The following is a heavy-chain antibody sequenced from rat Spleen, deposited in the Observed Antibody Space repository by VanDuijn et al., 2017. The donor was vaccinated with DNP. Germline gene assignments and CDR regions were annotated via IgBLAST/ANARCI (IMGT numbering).Heavy chain of an antibody. CDR2: ISTSGGST. CDR1: GFTFSNYG. Sequence: EVQLVESGGGLVQPGRSLKLSCAASGFTFSNYGMAWVRQAPKKGLEWVATISTSGGSTYYRDSVKGRFTISRDNAKSTLYLQMDSLRSEDTATYYCTTEGVITMMVIPYWYFDFWGPGTMVTVSS. V-gene: IGHV5-27*01. CDR3: TTEGVITMMVIPYWYFDF. D-gene: IGHD1-12*03. J-gene: IGHJ1*01.